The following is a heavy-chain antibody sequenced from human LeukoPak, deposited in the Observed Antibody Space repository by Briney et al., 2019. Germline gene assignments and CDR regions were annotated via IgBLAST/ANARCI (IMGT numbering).Heavy chain of an antibody. CDR1: GFTFSSHS. D-gene: IGHD3-10*01. CDR3: ARDGRYGSGSYYRDAFDI. J-gene: IGHJ3*02. CDR2: ISSSSSYI. V-gene: IGHV3-21*01. Sequence: GGSLRLSCAASGFTFSSHSMNWVRQAPGKGLEWVSSISSSSSYIYYADSVKGRFTISRDNAKNSLYLQMNSLRAEDTAVYYCARDGRYGSGSYYRDAFDIWGQGTMVTVSS.